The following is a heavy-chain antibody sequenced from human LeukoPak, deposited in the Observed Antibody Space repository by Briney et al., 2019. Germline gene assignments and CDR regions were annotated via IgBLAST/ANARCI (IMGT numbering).Heavy chain of an antibody. CDR1: GGSISSNNW. D-gene: IGHD6-6*01. V-gene: IGHV4-4*02. J-gene: IGHJ6*03. Sequence: PSETLSLTCAVSGGSISSNNWWSWVRQPPGKGLEWIGEIYHSGSTNYNPSLKSRVTISVDKSKNHFSLNLSSVTAADTAVYYCARMKAARRGYYYYYYMDVWGKGTTVTVSS. CDR2: IYHSGST. CDR3: ARMKAARRGYYYYYYMDV.